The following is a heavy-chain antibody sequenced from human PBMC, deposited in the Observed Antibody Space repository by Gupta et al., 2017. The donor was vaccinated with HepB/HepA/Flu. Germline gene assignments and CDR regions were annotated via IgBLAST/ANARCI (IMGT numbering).Heavy chain of an antibody. Sequence: QVQLVESGGGVVQPGGSLRLSCAASGFPFSRYAMHWVRQAPGKGLEWVAVMSNDGSNKHYADSVKGRFTISRDNSKNMVDLQMNSLRTEDTALYYCARDRGGLQLAKYYGMDVWGQGTTVTVSS. CDR3: ARDRGGLQLAKYYGMDV. CDR1: GFPFSRYA. V-gene: IGHV3-30-3*01. CDR2: MSNDGSNK. J-gene: IGHJ6*02. D-gene: IGHD3-10*01.